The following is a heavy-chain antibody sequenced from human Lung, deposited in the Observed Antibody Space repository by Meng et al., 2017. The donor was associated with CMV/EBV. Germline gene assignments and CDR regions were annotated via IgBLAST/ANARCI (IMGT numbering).Heavy chain of an antibody. J-gene: IGHJ4*02. CDR2: IKQDGSER. Sequence: GESLKISCAASGFTFTRYWMSWVRQAPGKGLEWVANIKQDGSERHYADSVKGRITISRDNAKNSLYLQTDSLRDEDTAIYYCARIGYSSSSFDYWGQGILVTVSS. CDR1: GFTFTRYW. V-gene: IGHV3-7*01. D-gene: IGHD6-13*01. CDR3: ARIGYSSSSFDY.